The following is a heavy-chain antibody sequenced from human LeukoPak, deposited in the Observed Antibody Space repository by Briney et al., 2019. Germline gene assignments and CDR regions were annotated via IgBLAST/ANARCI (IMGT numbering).Heavy chain of an antibody. V-gene: IGHV4-59*01. J-gene: IGHJ3*02. CDR3: ARDTRDAFDI. Sequence: SETLSLTCTVSGGSISGFYWNWIRQPPGKGLEWIGYVYYSGNTNYNPSLKSRVTISLDTSKNQFPLKLRSVTAADTAVYYCARDTRDAFDIWGQGTMVTVSS. CDR1: GGSISGFY. CDR2: VYYSGNT.